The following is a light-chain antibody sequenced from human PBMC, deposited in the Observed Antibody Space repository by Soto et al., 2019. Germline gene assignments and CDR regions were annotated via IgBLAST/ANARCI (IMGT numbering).Light chain of an antibody. CDR3: QQYGISPRT. CDR1: QSVSSSY. Sequence: EIVLTQSPGTLSLSQGERATLSCRASQSVSSSYLAWYQQKPGQAPRLLIYGASSRATGIPDRFSGSGSGTDFTLTISRLEPEDFAVYYCQQYGISPRTFGQGSKVDI. V-gene: IGKV3-20*01. J-gene: IGKJ1*01. CDR2: GAS.